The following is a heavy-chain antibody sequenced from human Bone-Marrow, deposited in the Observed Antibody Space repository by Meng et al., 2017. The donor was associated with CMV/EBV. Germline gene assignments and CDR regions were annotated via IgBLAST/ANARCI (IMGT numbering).Heavy chain of an antibody. CDR2: IYYSGST. V-gene: IGHV4-30-4*08. Sequence: SETLSLTCTVSGGSISSGDYYWSWLRQPPGKGLEWIGYIYYSGSTYYNPSLKSRVTISVDTSKNQFSLMLSSVTAADTAVYYCAGDEYSSTWYKYWGQGTLVTVSS. J-gene: IGHJ4*02. CDR3: AGDEYSSTWYKY. D-gene: IGHD6-13*01. CDR1: GGSISSGDYY.